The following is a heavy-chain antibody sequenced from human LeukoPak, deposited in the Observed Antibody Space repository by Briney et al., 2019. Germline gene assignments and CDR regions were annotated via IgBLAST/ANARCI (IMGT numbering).Heavy chain of an antibody. J-gene: IGHJ4*02. CDR2: ISSSSSYI. CDR3: ARILDSAWGELGY. D-gene: IGHD6-19*01. Sequence: GGSLRLSCAASGFTFSSYSMNRVRQAPGKGLEWVSSISSSSSYIYYADSVKGRFTISRDNSKNTLYLQMNSLRAEDTAAYYCARILDSAWGELGYWGQGTLVTASS. V-gene: IGHV3-21*01. CDR1: GFTFSSYS.